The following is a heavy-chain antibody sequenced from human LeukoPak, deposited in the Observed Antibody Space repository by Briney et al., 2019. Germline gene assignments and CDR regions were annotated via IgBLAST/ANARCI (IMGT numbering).Heavy chain of an antibody. CDR2: ISSTSSYI. CDR1: EFTFSSYT. Sequence: GGSLRLSCAASEFTFSSYTMNWVRQAPGKGLEWVSSISSTSSYIYYADSVRGRFTIPRDNAKNSLYLQMYSLRAEDTAVYYCARDMATIEGYFDYWGQGTLVTVSS. CDR3: ARDMATIEGYFDY. V-gene: IGHV3-21*01. J-gene: IGHJ4*02. D-gene: IGHD5-24*01.